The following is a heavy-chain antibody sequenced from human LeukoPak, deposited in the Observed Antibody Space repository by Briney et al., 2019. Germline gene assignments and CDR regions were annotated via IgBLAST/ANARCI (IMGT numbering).Heavy chain of an antibody. CDR1: GFTFSTYG. D-gene: IGHD2-21*01. Sequence: PGRSLRLSCAASGFTFSTYGMHWVRQAPGKGLEWVAVISYDGSNEYYADSVKGRFTISRDNSKNTLYLQMSSLRAEDTAVYYCAKEFNRGLPDYWGQGTLVTVPP. CDR3: AKEFNRGLPDY. CDR2: ISYDGSNE. V-gene: IGHV3-30*18. J-gene: IGHJ4*02.